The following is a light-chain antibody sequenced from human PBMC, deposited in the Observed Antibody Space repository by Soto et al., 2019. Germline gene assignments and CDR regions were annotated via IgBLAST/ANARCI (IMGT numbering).Light chain of an antibody. J-gene: IGKJ2*01. CDR3: QQYGSSPPYT. CDR2: GAS. V-gene: IGKV3-20*01. Sequence: EIVLTQSPGTLSLSPGEKATLSCRASQSVSRNYLAWYQQKPGQAPRLLIYGASSRATGIPERLSGSGSGTDFTLIISRLEPEDFAVYFCQQYGSSPPYTFGQGTKVDNK. CDR1: QSVSRNY.